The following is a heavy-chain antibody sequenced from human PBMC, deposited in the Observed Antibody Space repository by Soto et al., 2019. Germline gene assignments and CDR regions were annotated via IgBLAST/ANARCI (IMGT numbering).Heavy chain of an antibody. CDR2: MNPNSGNT. CDR3: ARGEPHYDYIWESYRPLDY. Sequence: QVQLVQSGAEVKKPGASVKVSCKASGYTFTSYDINWVRQATGQGLEWMGWMNPNSGNTGYAQKFQGRVTMTRNTSISTAYMELSSLRSEDTAVYYCARGEPHYDYIWESYRPLDYWGQGTLVTVSS. D-gene: IGHD3-16*02. J-gene: IGHJ4*02. CDR1: GYTFTSYD. V-gene: IGHV1-8*01.